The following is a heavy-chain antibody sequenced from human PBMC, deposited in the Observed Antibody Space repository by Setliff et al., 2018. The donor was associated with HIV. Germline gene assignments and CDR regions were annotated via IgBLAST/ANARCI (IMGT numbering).Heavy chain of an antibody. CDR3: AKIPHTGDSAFDV. CDR2: ISYDGSKK. D-gene: IGHD7-27*01. Sequence: GGSLRLSCAASGFTFSSYGMHWVRQAPGKGLEWVSLISYDGSKKYYADSVKGRFSISRDNPKNTVYLQMNSLRPEDTALYYCAKIPHTGDSAFDVWGQGTMVTVS. V-gene: IGHV3-30*18. J-gene: IGHJ3*01. CDR1: GFTFSSYG.